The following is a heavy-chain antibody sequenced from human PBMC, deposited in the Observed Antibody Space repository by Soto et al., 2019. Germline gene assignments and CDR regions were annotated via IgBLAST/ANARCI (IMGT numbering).Heavy chain of an antibody. CDR1: GLMYSSYS. Sequence: EVQLVESGGGLVKPGGSGRLSCVASGLMYSSYSMSWVRQAPGKGLEWVAFISLSGSQINYAASVEGRFTISRDNAKNALYLQMNTVRVEDTAIYYCASVISCGGGTCSSVHQYYGMDVWGPGTTVTVSS. D-gene: IGHD2-21*01. CDR2: ISLSGSQI. V-gene: IGHV3-21*01. CDR3: ASVISCGGGTCSSVHQYYGMDV. J-gene: IGHJ6*02.